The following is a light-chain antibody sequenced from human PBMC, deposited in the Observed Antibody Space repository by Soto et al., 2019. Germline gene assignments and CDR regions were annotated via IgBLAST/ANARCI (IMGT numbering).Light chain of an antibody. V-gene: IGLV7-43*01. J-gene: IGLJ3*02. CDR2: DTN. CDR3: LLFYSDVWV. Sequence: QTVVTQESSLIVSPGGTVTLTCASSTGAVTSGYYPNWFQQKPGQPPRALISDTNNRHSWTPARFAGSLLGGKAALTLTGAQPEDEADYFCLLFYSDVWVFGGGTKVTVL. CDR1: TGAVTSGYY.